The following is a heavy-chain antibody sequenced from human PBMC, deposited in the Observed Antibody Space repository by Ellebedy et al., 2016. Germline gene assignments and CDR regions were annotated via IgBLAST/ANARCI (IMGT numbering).Heavy chain of an antibody. CDR2: IWYDGSNK. D-gene: IGHD1-26*01. CDR3: ATRGGGSYYVDY. V-gene: IGHV3-33*08. J-gene: IGHJ4*02. Sequence: GESLRISXAASGFTFSSYGMHWVRQAPGKGLEWVAVIWYDGSNKYYADSVKGRFTISRDNSKNTLYLQMNSLRAEDTAVYYCATRGGGSYYVDYWGQGTLVTVSS. CDR1: GFTFSSYG.